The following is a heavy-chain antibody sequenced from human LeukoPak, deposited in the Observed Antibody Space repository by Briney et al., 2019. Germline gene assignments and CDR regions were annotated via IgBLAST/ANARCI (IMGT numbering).Heavy chain of an antibody. Sequence: ASVKVSCKASGYTFTGYYMHWVRQAPGQGLEWMGWINPNSGGTNYAQKFQGRVTMTRDTSISTAYMKLSRLRSDDTAVYYCARDRDPTMIVVEYAFDIWGQGTMVTVSS. CDR3: ARDRDPTMIVVEYAFDI. D-gene: IGHD3-22*01. CDR2: INPNSGGT. CDR1: GYTFTGYY. V-gene: IGHV1-2*02. J-gene: IGHJ3*02.